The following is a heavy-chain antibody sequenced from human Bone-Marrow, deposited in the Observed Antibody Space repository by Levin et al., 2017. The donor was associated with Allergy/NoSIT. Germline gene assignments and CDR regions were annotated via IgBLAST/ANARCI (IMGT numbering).Heavy chain of an antibody. CDR1: GGTFSNYA. D-gene: IGHD3-22*01. Sequence: SVKVSCKASGGTFSNYAINWVRQAPGQELEWMGGIFPLFHTATYAQKFQGRVTVTADESTSTAYMDLSILTSEDTAVYYCARGEDSTGYYWSYWGQGTLVTVSS. J-gene: IGHJ4*02. CDR3: ARGEDSTGYYWSY. V-gene: IGHV1-69*13. CDR2: IFPLFHTA.